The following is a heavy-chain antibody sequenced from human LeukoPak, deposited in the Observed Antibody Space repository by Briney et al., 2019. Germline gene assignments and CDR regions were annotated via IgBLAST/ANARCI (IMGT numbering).Heavy chain of an antibody. Sequence: SETLSLTCTVSGGSISSSSYYWGWIRQPPGKGLEWIGSIYYSGSTYYNPSLKSRVTISVDTSKNQFSLKLSSVTAADTAVYYCARGVQLWSQGYYFDYWGQGTLVTVSS. CDR3: ARGVQLWSQGYYFDY. CDR2: IYYSGST. CDR1: GGSISSSSYY. D-gene: IGHD5-18*01. V-gene: IGHV4-39*01. J-gene: IGHJ4*02.